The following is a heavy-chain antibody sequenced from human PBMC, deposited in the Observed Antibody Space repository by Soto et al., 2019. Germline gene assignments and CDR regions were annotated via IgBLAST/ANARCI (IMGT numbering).Heavy chain of an antibody. Sequence: LSLTCAVSGGSISSGGYSWSWIRQPPGKGLEWIGYIYHSGSTYHNPSLKSRVTISVDRSKNQFSLKLSSVTAADTAVYYCARGLYDSSGYYYFDYWGQGTLVTVSS. V-gene: IGHV4-30-2*01. D-gene: IGHD3-22*01. CDR1: GGSISSGGYS. CDR3: ARGLYDSSGYYYFDY. CDR2: IYHSGST. J-gene: IGHJ4*02.